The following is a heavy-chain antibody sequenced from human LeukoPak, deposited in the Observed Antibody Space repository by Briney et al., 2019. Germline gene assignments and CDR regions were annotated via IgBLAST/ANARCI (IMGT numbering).Heavy chain of an antibody. D-gene: IGHD3-10*01. CDR2: IYYSGST. Sequence: SETLSLTCTVSGGSISSSSYYWGWIRQPPGKGLAWIGRIYYSGSTYYNPSLKSRVTISVDTSKNQFSLKLSSVTAADTAVYYCARHYYGSGSYYNAFDYWGQGTLVTVSS. V-gene: IGHV4-39*01. CDR3: ARHYYGSGSYYNAFDY. CDR1: GGSISSSSYY. J-gene: IGHJ4*02.